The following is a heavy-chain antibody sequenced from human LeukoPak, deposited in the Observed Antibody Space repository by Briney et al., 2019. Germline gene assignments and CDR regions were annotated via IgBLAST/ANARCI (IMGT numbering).Heavy chain of an antibody. CDR2: IYYSGST. Sequence: PSQTLSLTCTVSGGSISSGDYYWSWIRQPPGKGLEWIGYIYYSGSTYYNPSLKSRVTISVDTSNNQFSLKLSSVTAAGTAVYYCARDRRDGDYEYYGMDVWGQGTTVTVSS. V-gene: IGHV4-30-4*01. D-gene: IGHD4-17*01. CDR1: GGSISSGDYY. J-gene: IGHJ6*02. CDR3: ARDRRDGDYEYYGMDV.